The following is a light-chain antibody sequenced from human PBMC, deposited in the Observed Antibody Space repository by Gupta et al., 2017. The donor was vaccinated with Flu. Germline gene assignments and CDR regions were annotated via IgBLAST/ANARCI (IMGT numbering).Light chain of an antibody. V-gene: IGKV4-1*01. CDR3: QQYYSIPYT. Sequence: DIVMTQSPDSLAVSLGESATISCKSSQSVLSVSNNKNYITWYQQKPGQPPKLLIYWASTREDGVPDRFSGSGSGTDFTLSISSLQAEDVAVYYCQQYYSIPYTFGQGTKL. CDR2: WAS. CDR1: QSVLSVSNNKNY. J-gene: IGKJ2*01.